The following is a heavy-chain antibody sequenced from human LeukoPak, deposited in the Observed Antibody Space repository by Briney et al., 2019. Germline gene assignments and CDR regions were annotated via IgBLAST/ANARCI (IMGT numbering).Heavy chain of an antibody. Sequence: SETLSLTCTVSGGSISAYYWNWIRQSPGKGLEWIGYLYYRGSTKYNPSLKSRVTISVDTSKNQFSLKPSSVTAADTAVYYCARDNPSFLNRGPRWSFDHWGQGTLVTVSS. D-gene: IGHD3-10*01. CDR3: ARDNPSFLNRGPRWSFDH. CDR1: GGSISAYY. CDR2: LYYRGST. J-gene: IGHJ4*02. V-gene: IGHV4-59*01.